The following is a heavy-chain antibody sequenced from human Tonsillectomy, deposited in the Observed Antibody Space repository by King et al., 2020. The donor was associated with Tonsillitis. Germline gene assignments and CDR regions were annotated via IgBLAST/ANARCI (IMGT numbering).Heavy chain of an antibody. J-gene: IGHJ3*02. CDR1: GFTFSTYS. V-gene: IGHV3-48*01. CDR2: ISSNNSTI. Sequence: VQLVESGGGLVQPGGSLRLSCAASGFTFSTYSMNWVRQAPGKGLEWVSYISSNNSTIYYADSVKGRFTISRDNAKNSLYLQMNSLRAEDTAVYYYATVLYDSSGYFFDAFDIWGQGTMVTVSS. D-gene: IGHD3-22*01. CDR3: ATVLYDSSGYFFDAFDI.